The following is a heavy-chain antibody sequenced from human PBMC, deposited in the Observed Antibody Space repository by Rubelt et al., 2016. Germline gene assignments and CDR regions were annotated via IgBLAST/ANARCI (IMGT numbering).Heavy chain of an antibody. D-gene: IGHD2-15*01. CDR1: SGSISSYY. J-gene: IGHJ5*02. CDR2: IYYSGST. CDR3: ARLPGISWFDP. Sequence: QVQLQESGPGLVKPSETLSPTCTVSSGSISSYYWSWIRQPPGKGLEWIGYIYYSGSTSYNPSLKGRVTISVDTTKNQFSLNLRSVTAADTAVDYCARLPGISWFDPWGQGTLVTVSS. V-gene: IGHV4-59*08.